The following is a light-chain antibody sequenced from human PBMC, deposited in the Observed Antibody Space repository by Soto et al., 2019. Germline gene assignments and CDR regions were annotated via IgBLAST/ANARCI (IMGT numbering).Light chain of an antibody. CDR1: QSVSSN. Sequence: EIVMTQSPATLSVSPGERATLSCRASQSVSSNLAWYQQKPGQAPRLLIYGAYTRATGIPARFSGSGSGTEFTLTISRLQSEDFAVYYCQQYNNWLWTFGQGTKVEIK. CDR2: GAY. V-gene: IGKV3-15*01. CDR3: QQYNNWLWT. J-gene: IGKJ1*01.